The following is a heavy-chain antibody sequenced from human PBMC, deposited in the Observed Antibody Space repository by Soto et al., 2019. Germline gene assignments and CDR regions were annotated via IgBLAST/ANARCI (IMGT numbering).Heavy chain of an antibody. D-gene: IGHD1-1*01. CDR2: IYATGTT. J-gene: IGHJ5*02. Sequence: PSETRSRTWTVSGASISCFYWSWMRKSAGKGLEWIGRIYATGTTDYNPSLKSRVMMSVDTPKKQFSLKLRSVTAADTAVYYCVRDGTKTLRDWFDPWGQGISVTVSS. CDR1: GASISCFY. CDR3: VRDGTKTLRDWFDP. V-gene: IGHV4-4*07.